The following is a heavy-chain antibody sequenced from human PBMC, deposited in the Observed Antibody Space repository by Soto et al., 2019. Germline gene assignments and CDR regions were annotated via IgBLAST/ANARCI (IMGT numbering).Heavy chain of an antibody. J-gene: IGHJ5*02. D-gene: IGHD6-6*01. CDR1: GGSFSCYY. Sequence: SETLSLTCAVYGGSFSCYYWSWIRQPPGKGLEWIGEINHSGSTNYNPSLKSRVTISVDTSKNQFSLKLSSVTAADTAVYYCARPGGSSLYNWFDPWGQGTLVTVSS. V-gene: IGHV4-34*01. CDR2: INHSGST. CDR3: ARPGGSSLYNWFDP.